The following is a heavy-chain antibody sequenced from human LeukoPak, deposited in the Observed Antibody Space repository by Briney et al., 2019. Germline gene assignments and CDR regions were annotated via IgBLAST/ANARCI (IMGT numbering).Heavy chain of an antibody. J-gene: IGHJ4*02. CDR2: IYYSGST. Sequence: SETLSLTCAVYGGSFSGYYWSWIRQPPGKGLEWIGYIYYSGSTNYNPSLKSRVTISVDTSKNQFSLKLSSVTAADTAVYYCAGGAVGPRDYWGQGTLVTVSS. CDR1: GGSFSGYY. D-gene: IGHD3-16*01. CDR3: AGGAVGPRDY. V-gene: IGHV4-59*01.